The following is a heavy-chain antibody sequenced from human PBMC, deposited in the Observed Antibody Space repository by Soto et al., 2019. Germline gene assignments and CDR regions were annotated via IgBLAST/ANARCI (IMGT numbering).Heavy chain of an antibody. Sequence: GGSLRLSCAASGFTFSSYAMSWVRQAPGKGPEWVSSVSGGGGTTYYADSVKGRFTISRDNSKNTLYLQMNSLTAEDTAVYYCAKSSSSWFYWLDPWGQGTLVTVSS. CDR3: AKSSSSWFYWLDP. D-gene: IGHD6-13*01. V-gene: IGHV3-23*01. CDR2: VSGGGGTT. J-gene: IGHJ5*02. CDR1: GFTFSSYA.